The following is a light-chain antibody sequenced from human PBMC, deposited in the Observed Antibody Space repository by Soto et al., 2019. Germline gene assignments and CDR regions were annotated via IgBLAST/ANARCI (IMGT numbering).Light chain of an antibody. CDR2: GAS. Sequence: EIVLTQSPGTLCLSPGERATLSCRASQSVSSSYLAWYQQKPGQAPRVLIYGASSRATGIPDRFSGSGSGTDFTLTISRLEPEDFAVYYCQQYGSSPTTFGQGTKVDIK. CDR1: QSVSSSY. V-gene: IGKV3-20*01. J-gene: IGKJ1*01. CDR3: QQYGSSPTT.